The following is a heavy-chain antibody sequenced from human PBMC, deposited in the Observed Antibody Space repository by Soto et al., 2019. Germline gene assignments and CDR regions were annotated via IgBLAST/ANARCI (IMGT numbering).Heavy chain of an antibody. V-gene: IGHV4-4*02. Sequence: PSETLSLTCAVSGGSISSSNWWSWVRQPPGKGLEWIGEIYYSGSTYYNPSLKSRVTISVDTSKNQFSLKLSSVTAADTAVYYCARYYYDSSGYLFDPWGQGTLVTVSS. J-gene: IGHJ5*02. CDR3: ARYYYDSSGYLFDP. CDR2: IYYSGST. D-gene: IGHD3-22*01. CDR1: GGSISSSNW.